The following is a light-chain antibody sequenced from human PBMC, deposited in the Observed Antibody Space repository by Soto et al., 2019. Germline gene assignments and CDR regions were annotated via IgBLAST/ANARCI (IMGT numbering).Light chain of an antibody. Sequence: EIVMTQSPATLSVSPGERATLSCRASQSVSSNLAWYQQTPGQAPRLLIYAASTRATGIPARFSGSGSGTEFTLTISSLQSEDFAVYYCQQYNNWPPVTFGGGTKVEIK. V-gene: IGKV3-15*01. CDR1: QSVSSN. CDR3: QQYNNWPPVT. J-gene: IGKJ4*01. CDR2: AAS.